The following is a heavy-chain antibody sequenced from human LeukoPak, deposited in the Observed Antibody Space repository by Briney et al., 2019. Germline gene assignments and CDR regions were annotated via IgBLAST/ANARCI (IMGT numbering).Heavy chain of an antibody. CDR2: IYYSGST. D-gene: IGHD1-26*01. CDR3: ARGGAVGAEFDY. CDR1: GGSISSYY. V-gene: IGHV4-59*01. J-gene: IGHJ4*02. Sequence: SETLSLTCTVSGGSISSYYWSWIRQPPGKGLEWIGYIYYSGSTNYNPSLKSRVTISVDTSKNQFSLKLSSVTAADTAVYYCARGGAVGAEFDYWGQGTLVTVPS.